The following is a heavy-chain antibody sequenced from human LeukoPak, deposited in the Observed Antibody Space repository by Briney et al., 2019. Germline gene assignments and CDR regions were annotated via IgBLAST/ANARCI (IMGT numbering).Heavy chain of an antibody. CDR3: AGDCGGDCYADY. Sequence: GGSLRLSSAASGFTFSSYSMNWVRQAPGKGLEWVSSISSSSSYIYYADSVKGRFTISRDNAKNSLYLQMNSLRAEDTAVYYCAGDCGGDCYADYWGQGTLVTVSS. J-gene: IGHJ4*02. CDR1: GFTFSSYS. CDR2: ISSSSSYI. D-gene: IGHD2-21*01. V-gene: IGHV3-21*01.